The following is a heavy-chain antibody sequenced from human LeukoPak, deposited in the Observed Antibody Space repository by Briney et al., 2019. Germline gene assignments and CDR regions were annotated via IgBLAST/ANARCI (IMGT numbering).Heavy chain of an antibody. CDR1: GFTFSSYW. D-gene: IGHD4-23*01. J-gene: IGHJ4*02. CDR3: ARDLYGGNSGIGY. V-gene: IGHV3-7*01. Sequence: GGSLTLSSAVSGFTFSSYWMSWVRQAPGKGLEWVANIKQDGSEKYYVDSVKGRFTISRDNAKNSLYLQMNSLRAEDTAVYYCARDLYGGNSGIGYWGQGTLVTVSS. CDR2: IKQDGSEK.